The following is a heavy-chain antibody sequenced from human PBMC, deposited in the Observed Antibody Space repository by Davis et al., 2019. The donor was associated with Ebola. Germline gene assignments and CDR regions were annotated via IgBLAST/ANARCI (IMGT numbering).Heavy chain of an antibody. D-gene: IGHD3-10*01. CDR3: ARLGGSGNFDY. J-gene: IGHJ4*02. CDR2: INWKGDST. CDR1: GFIFDDYG. V-gene: IGHV3-20*04. Sequence: PGGSLRLSCAASGFIFDDYGMSWVRQAPGKGLEWLSVINWKGDSTSYAASVKGRVTTSRDNAKNSLHLQMHSLRGEDTAFYYCARLGGSGNFDYWGQGTLVIVSS.